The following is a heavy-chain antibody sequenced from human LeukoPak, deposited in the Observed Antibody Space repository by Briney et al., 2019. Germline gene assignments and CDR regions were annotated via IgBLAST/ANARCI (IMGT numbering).Heavy chain of an antibody. CDR2: IYYSGST. J-gene: IGHJ4*02. CDR1: GGSISSYY. CDR3: ARRVARWLQSAEGDY. Sequence: SETLSLTCTVSGGSISSYYWSWIRQPPGKGLEWIGYIYYSGSTNYNPSLKSRVTISVDTSKNQFSLKLSSVTAADTAVYYCARRVARWLQSAEGDYWGQGTLVTVSS. V-gene: IGHV4-59*12. D-gene: IGHD5-24*01.